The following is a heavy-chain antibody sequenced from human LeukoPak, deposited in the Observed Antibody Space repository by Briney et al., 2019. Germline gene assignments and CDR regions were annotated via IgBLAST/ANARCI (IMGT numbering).Heavy chain of an antibody. J-gene: IGHJ4*02. CDR3: ARGRPHGNDY. D-gene: IGHD4-23*01. CDR2: IASDGSST. Sequence: GGSLRLSCAASGRYWMNWVRQAPGKGLVWVSRIASDGSSTTYADSVKGRFSISRDNAKNTLYLQMNSLRVEDTAVYYCARGRPHGNDYWGQGTLVTVSS. CDR1: GRYW. V-gene: IGHV3-74*01.